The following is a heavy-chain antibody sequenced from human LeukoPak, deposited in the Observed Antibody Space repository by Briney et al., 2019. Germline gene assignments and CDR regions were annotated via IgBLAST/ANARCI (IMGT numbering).Heavy chain of an antibody. CDR3: ARVNINNWHSCDY. Sequence: PSETLSLTCAVSGGYISSNNWWGWVRQPPGKGLEWIGEIYHSGSPNYNPSLKSRVTISVDKSRNHFSLNLSSATAADTAVYYCARVNINNWHSCDYWGQGTLVTVSS. CDR2: IYHSGSP. CDR1: GGYISSNNW. V-gene: IGHV4-4*02. D-gene: IGHD1-1*01. J-gene: IGHJ4*02.